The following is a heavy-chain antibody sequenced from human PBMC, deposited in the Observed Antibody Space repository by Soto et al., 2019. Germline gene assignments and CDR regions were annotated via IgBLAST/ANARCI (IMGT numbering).Heavy chain of an antibody. Sequence: PSETLSLTCTVSGGSLRGYSWSWIRQPPGKGLEWIGYVYSGGGTNYSPSFMGRVTISVDTTENQFSLKLSSVTAADTAVYYCARGFFDWLYPLDYWGQGTLVTVAS. CDR2: VYSGGGT. J-gene: IGHJ4*02. CDR3: ARGFFDWLYPLDY. V-gene: IGHV4-59*08. CDR1: GGSLRGYS. D-gene: IGHD3-9*01.